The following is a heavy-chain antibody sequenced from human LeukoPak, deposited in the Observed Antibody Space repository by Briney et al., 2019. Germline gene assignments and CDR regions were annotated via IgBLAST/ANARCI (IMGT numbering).Heavy chain of an antibody. D-gene: IGHD7-27*01. Sequence: SETLSLTCTVSGYSISSGYYWGWIRQPPGKGLEWIGSIYHSGSTYYNPSLKSRVTISVDTSKNQFSLELSSVTAADTAVYYCARDSYRTGVNYYYYMDVWGKGTTVTVSS. CDR1: GYSISSGYY. CDR3: ARDSYRTGVNYYYYMDV. CDR2: IYHSGST. V-gene: IGHV4-38-2*02. J-gene: IGHJ6*03.